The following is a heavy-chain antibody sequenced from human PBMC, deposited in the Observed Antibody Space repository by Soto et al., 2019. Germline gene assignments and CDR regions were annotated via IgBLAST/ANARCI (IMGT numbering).Heavy chain of an antibody. CDR2: IYYSGST. CDR1: GGSISSGDYY. CDR3: ATSSGTYYYYHGMDI. J-gene: IGHJ6*02. V-gene: IGHV4-61*08. Sequence: SETLSLTCTVSGGSISSGDYYWSWIRQPPGKGLEWIGYIYYSGSTNYNPSLKSRVTISVDTSKNQFSLKLYSVTAADTAVYYCATSSGTYYYYHGMDIWGQGTTVTVSS. D-gene: IGHD3-10*01.